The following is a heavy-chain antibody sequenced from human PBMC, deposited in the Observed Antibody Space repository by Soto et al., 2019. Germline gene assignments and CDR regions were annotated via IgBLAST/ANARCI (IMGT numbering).Heavy chain of an antibody. Sequence: EVQLLESGGGLVQPGGSLRLSCAASGFTFSSYAMSWVRQAPGKGLEWVSAIRGSGGSTYYADSVKGRFTISRDNSKNTLYLQMNSLRAEDTAVYYCAKGYGVAGTIYYYYYGMDVWGQGTKVTVSS. V-gene: IGHV3-23*01. CDR2: IRGSGGST. CDR3: AKGYGVAGTIYYYYYGMDV. CDR1: GFTFSSYA. D-gene: IGHD6-19*01. J-gene: IGHJ6*02.